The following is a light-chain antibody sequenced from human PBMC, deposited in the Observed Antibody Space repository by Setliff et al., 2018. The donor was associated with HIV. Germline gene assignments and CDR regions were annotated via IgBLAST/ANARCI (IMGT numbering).Light chain of an antibody. CDR3: SSYTNSRTLV. CDR1: SSDIGDTYS. J-gene: IGLJ1*01. Sequence: QSALAQPASVSGSPGQSITISSTGTSSDIGDTYSVSWYQQHPGKVPKLLIYDATHRPSGVSSRFSASKSGNTASLTISGLQAEDEAGYYCSSYTNSRTLVFGTGTKVTVL. CDR2: DAT. V-gene: IGLV2-14*03.